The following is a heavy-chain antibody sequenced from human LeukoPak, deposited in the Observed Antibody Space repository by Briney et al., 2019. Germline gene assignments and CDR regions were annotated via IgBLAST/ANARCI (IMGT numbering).Heavy chain of an antibody. Sequence: SGTLSLTCAVSGGSISSSNWWSWVRQPPGKGLEWIGEIFHSGTTNSNPSLKSRVTISVDKSKNQFSLKLSSVTAADTAVYYCARDPMGYYYYGMDVWGQGTTVTVSS. V-gene: IGHV4-4*02. CDR3: ARDPMGYYYYGMDV. J-gene: IGHJ6*02. CDR2: IFHSGTT. CDR1: GGSISSSNW.